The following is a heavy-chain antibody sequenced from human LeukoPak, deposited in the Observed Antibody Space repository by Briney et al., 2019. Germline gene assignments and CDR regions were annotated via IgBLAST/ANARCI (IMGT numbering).Heavy chain of an antibody. J-gene: IGHJ4*02. V-gene: IGHV3-7*01. CDR2: IKQDGSEK. D-gene: IGHD3-3*01. CDR1: GFSISNYW. CDR3: ARSLLRFLDWAFDY. Sequence: GSLRLSCAGSGFSISNYWMSWVRQAPGKGLEWVANIKQDGSEKYYVDSVKGRFTISRDNAKNSLYLQMNSLRAEDTAVYYCARSLLRFLDWAFDYWGQGTLVTVSS.